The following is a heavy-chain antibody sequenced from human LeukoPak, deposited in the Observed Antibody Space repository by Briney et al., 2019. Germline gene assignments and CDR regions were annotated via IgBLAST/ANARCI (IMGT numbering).Heavy chain of an antibody. CDR1: GGSFSGYY. CDR2: INHSGST. D-gene: IGHD1-1*01. J-gene: IGHJ6*02. CDR3: ARATRRNGDYYYYGMDV. Sequence: SQTLSLTCAVYGGSFSGYYWSWIRQPPGKGLEWIGEINHSGSTNYNPSLKSRVTISVDTSKNQFSLKLSSVTAADTAVYYCARATRRNGDYYYYGMDVWGQGTTVTVSS. V-gene: IGHV4-34*01.